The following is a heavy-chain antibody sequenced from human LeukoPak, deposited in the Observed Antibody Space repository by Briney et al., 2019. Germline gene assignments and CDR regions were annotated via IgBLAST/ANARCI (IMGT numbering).Heavy chain of an antibody. CDR2: VNHSGST. CDR1: GGSFYGYY. J-gene: IGHJ4*02. Sequence: SETLSLTCGVNGGSFYGYYWTWIRQSPGRGLEWIGEVNHSGSTLYNSSLRSRVTISEATSNKHFSLKLNSMTAADTAVYYCARLTGGPSLYYFDSWGQGTLVTVSS. D-gene: IGHD3-9*01. V-gene: IGHV4-34*01. CDR3: ARLTGGPSLYYFDS.